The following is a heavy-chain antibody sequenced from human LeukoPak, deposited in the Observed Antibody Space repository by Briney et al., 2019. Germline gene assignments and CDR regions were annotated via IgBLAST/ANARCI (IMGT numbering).Heavy chain of an antibody. J-gene: IGHJ6*03. CDR2: ISTVSTYT. D-gene: IGHD6-25*01. CDR1: GFTFTDYS. V-gene: IGHV3-21*01. CDR3: ARDGSGFYYYYYMDV. Sequence: PGGSLRLSCAASGFTFTDYSMTWVRQAPGKGLEWVSSISTVSTYTFYSGSVKGRFTISRDNRKNTLYLQMSSLSAEDTAVYYCARDGSGFYYYYYMDVWGRGTAVTVSS.